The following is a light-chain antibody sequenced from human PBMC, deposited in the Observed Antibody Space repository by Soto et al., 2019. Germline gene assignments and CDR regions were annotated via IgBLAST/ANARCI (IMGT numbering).Light chain of an antibody. Sequence: DIQMTQSPSSLSASVGDRVTITCRASQSISSYLNWYQQKPGKAPKLLIYAASSLQSGVPSRFSGSGSGTDFILTISSLQPEDFATYYCQQSYSTPDTFGGGTKVEIK. CDR3: QQSYSTPDT. CDR2: AAS. CDR1: QSISSY. J-gene: IGKJ4*01. V-gene: IGKV1-39*01.